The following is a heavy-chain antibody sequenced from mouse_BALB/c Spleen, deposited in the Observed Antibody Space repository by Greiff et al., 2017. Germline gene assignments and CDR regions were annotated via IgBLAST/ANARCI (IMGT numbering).Heavy chain of an antibody. J-gene: IGHJ4*01. V-gene: IGHV2-9-2*01. CDR1: GFSLTSYD. Sequence: QVQLKQSGPGLVAPSQSLSITCTVSGFSLTSYDISWIRQPPGKGLEWLGVIWTGGGTNYNSAFMSRLSISKDNSKSQVFLKMNSLQTDDTAIYYCVRSYYGSSYGYAMDYWGQGTSVTVSS. CDR2: IWTGGGT. D-gene: IGHD1-1*01. CDR3: VRSYYGSSYGYAMDY.